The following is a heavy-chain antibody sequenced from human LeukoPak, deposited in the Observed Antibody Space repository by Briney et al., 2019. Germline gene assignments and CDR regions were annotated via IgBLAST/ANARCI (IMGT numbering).Heavy chain of an antibody. CDR2: ISWNSGSI. CDR3: AKDGRHSGYDSIDY. D-gene: IGHD5-12*01. J-gene: IGHJ4*02. CDR1: GFTFDDYA. V-gene: IGHV3-9*01. Sequence: GGSLRLSCAASGFTFDDYAMHWVRQAPGKGLEWVSGISWNSGSIGYADSVKGRFTISRDNAKNSLYLQMNSLRAEDTALNYCAKDGRHSGYDSIDYWGQGTLVTVSS.